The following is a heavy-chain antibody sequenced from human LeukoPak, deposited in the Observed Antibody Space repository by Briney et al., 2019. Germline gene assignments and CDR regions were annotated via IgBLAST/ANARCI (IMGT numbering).Heavy chain of an antibody. CDR1: GYTLTDYG. V-gene: IGHV1-18*01. CDR2: ISVYNGNT. Sequence: ASVKVSRKATGYTLTDYGVNWVRQAPGQGLEWMAWISVYNGNTQYAQKFEARVTMTTDTSTNTAYMELRSLTSDDSAVYYCARSSSSVNIESRYGMDVWGQGTTVTVSS. CDR3: ARSSSSVNIESRYGMDV. J-gene: IGHJ6*02. D-gene: IGHD3-9*01.